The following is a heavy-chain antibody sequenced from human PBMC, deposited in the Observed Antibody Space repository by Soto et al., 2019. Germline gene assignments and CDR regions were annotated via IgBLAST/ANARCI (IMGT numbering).Heavy chain of an antibody. CDR1: GYTLTELS. CDR3: ATDALIAARPYYYYGMDV. Sequence: AASVKVSCKVSGYTLTELSMHWVREAPGKGLEWMGGFDPEDGETIYAQKFQGRVTMTEDTSTDTAYMELSSLRSEDTAVYYCATDALIAARPYYYYGMDVWGQGTTVTVYS. J-gene: IGHJ6*02. CDR2: FDPEDGET. D-gene: IGHD6-6*01. V-gene: IGHV1-24*01.